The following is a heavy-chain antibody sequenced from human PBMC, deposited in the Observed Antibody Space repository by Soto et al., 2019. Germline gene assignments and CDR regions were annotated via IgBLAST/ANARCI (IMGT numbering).Heavy chain of an antibody. D-gene: IGHD6-6*01. J-gene: IGHJ4*02. CDR3: ARGRKESTLPSIAARPGWFDY. CDR1: GGALSGFY. Sequence: SETPSPTPAVFGGALSGFYWGWGPPPPREGGGGIGEINHSGSTNYNPSLKSRVTISVDTSKNQFSLKLSSVTAADTAVYYCARGRKESTLPSIAARPGWFDYWGQGTLVTVSS. CDR2: INHSGST. V-gene: IGHV4-34*01.